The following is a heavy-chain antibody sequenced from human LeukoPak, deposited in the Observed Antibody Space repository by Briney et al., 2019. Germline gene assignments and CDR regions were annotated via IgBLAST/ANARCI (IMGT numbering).Heavy chain of an antibody. CDR3: ASGYYYDSSGYYGFDY. V-gene: IGHV3-11*01. D-gene: IGHD3-22*01. CDR1: GFTFSDYY. J-gene: IGHJ4*02. CDR2: ISSSGSTI. Sequence: GGSLRLSCAASGFTFSDYYMSWIRQAPGKGLEWVSYISSSGSTIYNADSVKGRFTISRDNAKNSLYLQMNSLRAEDTAVYYCASGYYYDSSGYYGFDYWGQGTLVTVSS.